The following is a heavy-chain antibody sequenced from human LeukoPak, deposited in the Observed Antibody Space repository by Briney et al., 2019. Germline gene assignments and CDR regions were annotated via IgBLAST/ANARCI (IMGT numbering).Heavy chain of an antibody. J-gene: IGHJ4*02. CDR1: GGSFSNYY. D-gene: IGHD3-22*01. V-gene: IGHV4-34*01. Sequence: SETLSLTCAVYGGSFSNYYWSWIRQPPGKGLEWIGEINHSGSTNYNPSLKGRVTISVDTSKNQFSLKLPSVAAADTAVYYCARGRKFVTYYYDSSGYYYSCWGQGTLVTVSS. CDR2: INHSGST. CDR3: ARGRKFVTYYYDSSGYYYSC.